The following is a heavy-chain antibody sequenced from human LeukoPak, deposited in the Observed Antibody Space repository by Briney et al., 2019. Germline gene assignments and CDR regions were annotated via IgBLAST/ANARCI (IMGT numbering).Heavy chain of an antibody. CDR1: GFTFSSYE. V-gene: IGHV3-48*03. CDR3: ARDKIVGATYFDY. D-gene: IGHD1-26*01. CDR2: ISSSGSTI. J-gene: IGHJ4*02. Sequence: GGSLRLSCAASGFTFSSYEMNWVRQAPGKGLEWVSYISSSGSTIYYVDSVRGRFTISRDNAQNSLYLQMSSLRAEDTAVYYCARDKIVGATYFDYWGQGTLVTVSS.